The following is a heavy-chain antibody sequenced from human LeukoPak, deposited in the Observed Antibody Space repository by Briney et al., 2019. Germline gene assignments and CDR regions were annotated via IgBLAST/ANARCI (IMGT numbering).Heavy chain of an antibody. CDR1: GGSISSDGYY. D-gene: IGHD3-10*01. V-gene: IGHV4-30-2*01. CDR3: ARVGIGLHVPQGSVSAQYYYYYIDV. CDR2: IYYTGST. J-gene: IGHJ6*03. Sequence: SETLSLTCTVSGGSISSDGYYWSWIRQPPGKGLEWIGHIYYTGSTHYNASLKSRVTISVDRSKNQVSLNMNSVTAADTAVYYCARVGIGLHVPQGSVSAQYYYYYIDVWGKGTTVTVSS.